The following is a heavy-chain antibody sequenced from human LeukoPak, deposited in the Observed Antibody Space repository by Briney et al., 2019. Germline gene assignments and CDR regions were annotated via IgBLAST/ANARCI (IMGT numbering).Heavy chain of an antibody. J-gene: IGHJ3*02. CDR1: GDSISSGNYY. CDR2: IYTSGNT. Sequence: SETLSLTCTVSGDSISSGNYYWTWIRQPAGKGLEWIGRIYTSGNTNHNPSLKSQVTISMDTSKNQFSLNLNSVTAADTAVYYCGRDRAGDSFDIWGQGTMVTVSS. V-gene: IGHV4-61*02. CDR3: GRDRAGDSFDI. D-gene: IGHD7-27*01.